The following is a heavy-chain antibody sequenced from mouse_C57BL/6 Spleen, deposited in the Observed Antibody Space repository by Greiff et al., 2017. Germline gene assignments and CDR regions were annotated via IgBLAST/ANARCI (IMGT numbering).Heavy chain of an antibody. V-gene: IGHV1-15*01. CDR3: TRSEITTVVSRFAD. Sequence: QVQLQQSGAELVRPGASVTLSCKASGYTFTDYEMPWVKQTPVHGLEWIGAIDPETGGTAYNQKFKGKAILTADKSSRTAYMELRSLTSEDSAVYYCTRSEITTVVSRFADWGKGTLVTVAA. CDR2: IDPETGGT. J-gene: IGHJ3*01. D-gene: IGHD1-1*01. CDR1: GYTFTDYE.